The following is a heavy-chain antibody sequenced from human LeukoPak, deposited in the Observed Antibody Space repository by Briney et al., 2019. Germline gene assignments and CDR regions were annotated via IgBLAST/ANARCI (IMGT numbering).Heavy chain of an antibody. CDR2: IYYSGST. CDR3: ARAARVYAID. V-gene: IGHV4-31*03. J-gene: IGHJ4*02. D-gene: IGHD2-8*01. Sequence: SQTLSLTCTVSGGSISSGGYYWSWIRQHPGKALEWIGYIYYSGSTYYNPSLKSRVTISVDTAKNQFSLKLSSVTAADTAVYYCARAARVYAIDWGQGTLVTVSS. CDR1: GGSISSGGYY.